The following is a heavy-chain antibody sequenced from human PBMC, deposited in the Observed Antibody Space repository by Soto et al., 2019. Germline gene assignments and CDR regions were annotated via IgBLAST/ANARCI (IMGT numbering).Heavy chain of an antibody. CDR3: ARDFYGGFSYGPGDN. CDR2: ISYDVSNK. D-gene: IGHD2-15*01. V-gene: IGHV3-30-3*01. CDR1: GFSLNSYA. Sequence: PGGSLRLSCAASGFSLNSYAMHWVRQAPGKGLEWVAVISYDVSNKLYEDSVKGRFTISRDNSKNSVYLQMNSLRAEDTALYYCARDFYGGFSYGPGDNWGQGTLVTVSS. J-gene: IGHJ4*02.